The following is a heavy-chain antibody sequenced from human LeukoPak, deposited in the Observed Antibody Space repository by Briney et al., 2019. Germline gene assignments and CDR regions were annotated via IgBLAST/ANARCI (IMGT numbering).Heavy chain of an antibody. Sequence: PSETLSLTCTVSGGSISSYYWSWIRQPPGKGLEWIGDIYHTGGTTYSPSLKSRVTISVDTSKKQFSVSLNSVTAADTAFYFCARVGYPTQRRVLSAVTIPTAGAFDVWGQGTLVTVSS. CDR1: GGSISSYY. CDR2: IYHTGGT. J-gene: IGHJ3*01. D-gene: IGHD4-17*01. CDR3: ARVGYPTQRRVLSAVTIPTAGAFDV. V-gene: IGHV4-59*12.